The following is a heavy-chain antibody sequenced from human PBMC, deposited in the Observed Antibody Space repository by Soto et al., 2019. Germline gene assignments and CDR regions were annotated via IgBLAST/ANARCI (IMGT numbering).Heavy chain of an antibody. V-gene: IGHV3-30*03. Sequence: GGSLRLSCAASGFTFSSYGMHWVRQAPGKGLEWVAVISYDGSNKYYADSVKGRFTISRDNSKNTLYLQMNSLRAEDTAVYYCARTIAVAGTNYYYGMDVWGQGTTVTVSS. CDR2: ISYDGSNK. J-gene: IGHJ6*02. CDR1: GFTFSSYG. D-gene: IGHD6-19*01. CDR3: ARTIAVAGTNYYYGMDV.